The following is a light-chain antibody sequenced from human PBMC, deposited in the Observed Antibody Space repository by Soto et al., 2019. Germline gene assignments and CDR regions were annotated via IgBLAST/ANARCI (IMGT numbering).Light chain of an antibody. CDR3: SSYTSSSTPVV. CDR1: SSDVGGYNY. V-gene: IGLV2-14*01. Sequence: ALTKPASVSGSPGQSITISCTGTSSDVGGYNYVSWYQQHPGKAPKLMIYDVSNRPSGASNRFSGSKSGNTASLTISGLQAEDEADYYCSSYTSSSTPVVFGGGTKVTVL. J-gene: IGLJ2*01. CDR2: DVS.